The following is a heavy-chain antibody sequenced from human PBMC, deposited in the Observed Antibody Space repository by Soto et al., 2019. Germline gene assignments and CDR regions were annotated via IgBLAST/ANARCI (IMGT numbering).Heavy chain of an antibody. CDR3: ATNSYYSLGV. V-gene: IGHV4-4*02. Sequence: QVQLQESGPGLVKPSGTLSLTCAVSSGTISSAHWWNWVRHPPGKGLEWIGEIYHSGSTNYNPPPKSRVTVSVDKSMNQFSLKLTSVTAADTAVHYCATNSYYSLGVWGQGTTVTVSS. CDR1: SGTISSAHW. J-gene: IGHJ6*02. CDR2: IYHSGST.